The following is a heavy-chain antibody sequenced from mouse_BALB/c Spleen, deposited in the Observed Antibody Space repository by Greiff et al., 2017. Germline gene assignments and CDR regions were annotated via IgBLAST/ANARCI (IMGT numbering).Heavy chain of an antibody. CDR3: AAFNSFDY. J-gene: IGHJ2*01. CDR1: GFTFSSFG. Sequence: EVKLVESGGGLVQPGGSRKLSCAASGFTFSSFGMHWVRQAPEKGLEWVAYISSGSSTIYYADTVKGRFTISRDNPKNTLFLQMTSLRSEDTAMYYCAAFNSFDYWGQGTTLTVSS. D-gene: IGHD1-3*01. CDR2: ISSGSSTI. V-gene: IGHV5-17*02.